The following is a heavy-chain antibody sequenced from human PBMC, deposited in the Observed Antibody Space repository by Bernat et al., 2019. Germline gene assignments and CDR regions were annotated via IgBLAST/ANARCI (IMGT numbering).Heavy chain of an antibody. CDR3: ARDINSRDILTGYYWGKYYFDY. CDR2: ISAYNGNT. Sequence: QVQLVQSGAEVKKPGASVKVSCKASGYTFTNYGISWVRQAPGQGLEWMGWISAYNGNTNYAQKLQGRVTMTTDTSTSTAYMELRSLRSDDTAVYYCARDINSRDILTGYYWGKYYFDYWGQGTLVTVSS. D-gene: IGHD3-9*01. CDR1: GYTFTNYG. V-gene: IGHV1-18*01. J-gene: IGHJ4*02.